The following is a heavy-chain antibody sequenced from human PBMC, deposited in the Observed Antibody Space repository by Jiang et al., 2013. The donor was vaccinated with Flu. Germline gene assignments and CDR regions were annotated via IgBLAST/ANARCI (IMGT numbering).Heavy chain of an antibody. Sequence: SGAEVKKPGASVKVSCKASGYTFTSYGISWVRQAPGQGLEWMGWISAYNGNTNYAQKLQGRVTMTTDTSTSTAYMELRSLRSDDTAVYYCARERRPVGRAFGGVIPFDYWGQGTLVTVSS. CDR1: GYTFTSYG. CDR2: ISAYNGNT. V-gene: IGHV1-18*01. J-gene: IGHJ4*02. CDR3: ARERRPVGRAFGGVIPFDY. D-gene: IGHD3-16*02.